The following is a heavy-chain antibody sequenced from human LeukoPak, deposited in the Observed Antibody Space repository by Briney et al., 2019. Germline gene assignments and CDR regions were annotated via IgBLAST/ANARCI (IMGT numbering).Heavy chain of an antibody. J-gene: IGHJ4*02. Sequence: SETLSLTCTVSGGSISSGDYYWSWIRQPPGKGLEWIGYIYYSGSTYYDPSLKSRVTISVDTSKNQFSLKLSSVTAADTAVYYCARGRYGDYAYYWGQGTLVTVSS. CDR2: IYYSGST. CDR1: GGSISSGDYY. D-gene: IGHD4-17*01. CDR3: ARGRYGDYAYY. V-gene: IGHV4-30-4*08.